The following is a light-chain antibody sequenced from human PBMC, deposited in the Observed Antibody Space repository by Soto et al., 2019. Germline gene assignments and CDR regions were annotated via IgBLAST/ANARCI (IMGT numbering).Light chain of an antibody. J-gene: IGKJ1*01. CDR1: QSISSW. Sequence: DIQMTQSPSTLPASVGDRVTITCRASQSISSWLAWYQQKPGTAPKLLIYKASTLQSGVPSRFSGSGSGTEFTLTISSLQPDDFATYYCQQYSDNWTFGQGTKV. CDR2: KAS. CDR3: QQYSDNWT. V-gene: IGKV1-5*03.